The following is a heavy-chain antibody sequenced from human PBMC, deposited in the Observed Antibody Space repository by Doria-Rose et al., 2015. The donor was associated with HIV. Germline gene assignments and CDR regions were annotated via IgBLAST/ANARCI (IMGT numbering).Heavy chain of an antibody. CDR1: GFSLSSPGMG. D-gene: IGHD6-13*01. J-gene: IGHJ4*02. CDR2: IFSDDER. CDR3: ARIKSSRWYHKYYFDF. V-gene: IGHV2-26*01. Sequence: SGPVLVKPTETLTLTCTVSGFSLSSPGMGVSWIRQPPGKALEWLANIFSDDERSYKTSLKSRLTISRGTSKCQVVLTMTDMDPVDTATYYCARIKSSRWYHKYYFDFWGQGTLVIVSA.